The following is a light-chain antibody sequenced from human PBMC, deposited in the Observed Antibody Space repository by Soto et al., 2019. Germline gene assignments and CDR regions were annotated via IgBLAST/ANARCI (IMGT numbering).Light chain of an antibody. CDR3: SSYAGSNNWN. CDR1: SSDVGGYNY. J-gene: IGLJ1*01. Sequence: QSALTQLPSASGSPGQSVTISCTGTSSDVGGYNYVSWYQQHPGKAPKLMIYDVTKWPSGVPDRFSGSTSGNTASLTVSGPQAEDEADYYCSSYAGSNNWNFGTGTKLTVL. CDR2: DVT. V-gene: IGLV2-8*01.